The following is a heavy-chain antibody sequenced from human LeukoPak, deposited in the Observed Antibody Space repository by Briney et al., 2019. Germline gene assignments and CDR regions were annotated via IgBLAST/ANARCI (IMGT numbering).Heavy chain of an antibody. CDR1: GFTFISYA. V-gene: IGHV3-30-3*01. Sequence: GGSLRLSCAASGFTFISYAMHWVRQAPGKGLEWVAFISYDGSNKYYADSVKGRFTISRDNSKNTLYLQMNSLRAEDTAVYYCARDYGTRWGQGTLVTVSS. J-gene: IGHJ4*02. CDR2: ISYDGSNK. D-gene: IGHD3-10*01. CDR3: ARDYGTR.